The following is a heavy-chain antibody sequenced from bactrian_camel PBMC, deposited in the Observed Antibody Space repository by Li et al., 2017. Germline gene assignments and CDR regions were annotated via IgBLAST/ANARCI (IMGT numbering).Heavy chain of an antibody. D-gene: IGHD6*01. J-gene: IGHJ4*01. V-gene: IGHV3S1*01. CDR2: IWTGDDSA. CDR3: ALETVRYGGSWYFFEF. CDR1: GYTRSQSC. Sequence: HVQLVESGGGSVQAGGSLRLSCVVSGYTRSQSCLGWFRQAPGKRREGVAYIWTGDDSAYYRDYLKGRFTISRDNAKNTLYLQMNNLETEDTAMYYCALETVRYGGSWYFFEFWGQGTQVTVS.